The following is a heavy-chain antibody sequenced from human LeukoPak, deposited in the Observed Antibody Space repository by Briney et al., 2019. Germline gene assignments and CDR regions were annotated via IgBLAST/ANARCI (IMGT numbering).Heavy chain of an antibody. V-gene: IGHV6-1*01. D-gene: IGHD3-10*01. Sequence: SQTLSLTCAISGDSVSSNSAAWNWIRQSPSRGLEWLGRTYYRSKWYNDYAVSVKSRITINPDTSKNQFSLKLSSVTAADTAVYYCASPRPSMVRGVTVPRTLDYWGQGTLVTVSS. CDR3: ASPRPSMVRGVTVPRTLDY. J-gene: IGHJ4*02. CDR2: TYYRSKWYN. CDR1: GDSVSSNSAA.